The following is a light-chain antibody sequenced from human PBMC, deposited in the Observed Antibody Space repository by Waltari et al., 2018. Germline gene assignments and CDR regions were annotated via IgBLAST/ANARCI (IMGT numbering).Light chain of an antibody. CDR1: KIGDKS. Sequence: SYVVTQPPSLSVAPGETAKVTCGGFKIGDKSVHWYQQKPGQVAVLVTYYDTDRPSGIPERFSGSNSGNTATLTISGVEAGDEADYYCQVWDNDSGLVLFGGGTKVTVL. CDR2: YDT. CDR3: QVWDNDSGLVL. V-gene: IGLV3-21*04. J-gene: IGLJ2*01.